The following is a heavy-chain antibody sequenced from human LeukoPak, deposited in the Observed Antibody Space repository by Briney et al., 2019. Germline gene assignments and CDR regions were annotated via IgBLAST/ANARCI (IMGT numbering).Heavy chain of an antibody. CDR2: MNPNSGNT. V-gene: IGHV1-8*03. D-gene: IGHD5-12*01. Sequence: ASVKVSCKASGYTFTSYDINWVRQATGQGLEWMGWMNPNSGNTGYAQKFQGRVTITRNTSISTAYMELSSLRSEDTAVYYCARVVATWGGYYYYYMDVWGKGTTVTVSS. CDR3: ARVVATWGGYYYYYMDV. CDR1: GYTFTSYD. J-gene: IGHJ6*03.